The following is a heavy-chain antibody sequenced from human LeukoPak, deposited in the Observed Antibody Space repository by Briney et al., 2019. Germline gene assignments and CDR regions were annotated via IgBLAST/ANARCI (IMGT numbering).Heavy chain of an antibody. Sequence: SETLSLTCTVSGGSIRSYYWSWIRQPPGKGLEWIGYIYYSGSTNYNPSLKSRVTISVDTSKDQFSLKLSSVTAADTAVYYCARVYYSSSYDYWYFDLWGRGTLVTVSS. CDR2: IYYSGST. J-gene: IGHJ2*01. V-gene: IGHV4-59*01. D-gene: IGHD6-13*01. CDR1: GGSIRSYY. CDR3: ARVYYSSSYDYWYFDL.